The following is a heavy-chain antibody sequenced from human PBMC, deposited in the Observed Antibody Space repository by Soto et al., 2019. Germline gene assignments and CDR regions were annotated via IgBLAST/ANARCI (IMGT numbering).Heavy chain of an antibody. CDR3: ARGKGMEENYYYYGLDI. J-gene: IGHJ6*02. Sequence: APVKVSCKASGYTLGTYARHWVRQAPGQSLEWMGWINGGTGQTRYSQRFQDRVTITRDTPASTANMELTSLTSEDTAVYYCARGKGMEENYYYYGLDIWGQGTTVTVSS. V-gene: IGHV1-3*01. CDR1: GYTLGTYA. D-gene: IGHD1-1*01. CDR2: INGGTGQT.